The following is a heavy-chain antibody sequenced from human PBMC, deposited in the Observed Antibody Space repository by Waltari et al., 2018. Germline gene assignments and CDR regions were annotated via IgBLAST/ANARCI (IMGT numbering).Heavy chain of an antibody. CDR2: VGGDGAAP. V-gene: IGHV3-23*01. Sequence: EVHLLESGGDLVHPGGSLRLSCAASRFPFSRYAMNWVRQAPGRGLEWVERVGGDGAAPMSADSVKGRLTISRDNSKTTLYLQMNSLRVEDTAVYYCATLYSDYADYWGQGTLVTVSS. CDR3: ATLYSDYADY. J-gene: IGHJ4*02. CDR1: RFPFSRYA. D-gene: IGHD4-4*01.